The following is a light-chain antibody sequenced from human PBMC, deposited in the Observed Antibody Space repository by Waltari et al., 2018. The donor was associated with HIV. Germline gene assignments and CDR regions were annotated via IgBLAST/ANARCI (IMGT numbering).Light chain of an antibody. J-gene: IGLJ3*02. CDR2: DVS. CDR1: RSDVGGYNV. V-gene: IGLV2-11*01. Sequence: QSALTQPRSVSGSPGQSVTIPCTETRSDVGGYNVVSWYQQHPGKAPKVMIYDVSKRPSGVPDRFSGSKSGNTASLTISGLQAEDEADYYCCSYAGSYIWVFGGGTKLTVL. CDR3: CSYAGSYIWV.